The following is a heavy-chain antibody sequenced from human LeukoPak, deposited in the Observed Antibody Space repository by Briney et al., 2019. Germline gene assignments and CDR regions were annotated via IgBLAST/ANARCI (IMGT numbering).Heavy chain of an antibody. CDR2: IRSKAYGGTT. J-gene: IGHJ4*02. CDR3: TRRRVVPAAIPNDY. D-gene: IGHD2-2*02. Sequence: PGGSLRLSCTASGFTFGDYTMSWVRQAPGKGLEWVGFIRSKAYGGTTEYAASVKGRFTISRDDSKSIAYLQMNSLKTEDTAVYYCTRRRVVPAAIPNDYWGQGTLVTVSS. V-gene: IGHV3-49*04. CDR1: GFTFGDYT.